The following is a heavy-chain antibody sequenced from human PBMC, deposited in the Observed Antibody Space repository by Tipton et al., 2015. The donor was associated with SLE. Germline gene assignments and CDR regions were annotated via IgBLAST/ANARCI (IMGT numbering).Heavy chain of an antibody. CDR2: IYSDGSST. J-gene: IGHJ4*02. CDR1: GFTFNTYW. CDR3: AWGGMATFNYFDY. V-gene: IGHV3-74*01. D-gene: IGHD5-24*01. Sequence: SLRLSCAASGFTFNTYWMHWVRQGPGKGLVWVSRIYSDGSSTNYADSVKGRFTISRDNAKNSLYLQMNSLRVEDTAVYYCAWGGMATFNYFDYWGQGTLVTVSS.